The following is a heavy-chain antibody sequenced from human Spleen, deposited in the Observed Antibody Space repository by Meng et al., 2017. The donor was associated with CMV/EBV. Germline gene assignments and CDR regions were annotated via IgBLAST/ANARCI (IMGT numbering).Heavy chain of an antibody. CDR3: ARVREVVVVFTTLAYDI. D-gene: IGHD2-15*01. Sequence: SETLSLTCAVSGGSLRRSSYYWGWIRQPPGKGLEWIGTIFYSGTTYYNPSLKSRVTISEDTSKNQFSLNLSSLTAADSAVYYCARVREVVVVFTTLAYDIWGQGTMVTVSS. V-gene: IGHV4-39*07. J-gene: IGHJ3*02. CDR1: GGSLRRSSYY. CDR2: IFYSGTT.